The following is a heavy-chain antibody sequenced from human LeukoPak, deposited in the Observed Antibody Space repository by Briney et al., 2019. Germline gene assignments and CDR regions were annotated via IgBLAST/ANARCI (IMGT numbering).Heavy chain of an antibody. Sequence: GGSLRLSCAASGFTFSSYWMSWVRLAPGKGLEGVANIKQDGSEKYYVDSVKGRFTISRDNAKNSLYLQMNSLRAEDTAVYYCARGPGRYCSSTSCSFWGQGTLVTVSS. CDR1: GFTFSSYW. CDR3: ARGPGRYCSSTSCSF. J-gene: IGHJ4*02. CDR2: IKQDGSEK. V-gene: IGHV3-7*01. D-gene: IGHD2-2*01.